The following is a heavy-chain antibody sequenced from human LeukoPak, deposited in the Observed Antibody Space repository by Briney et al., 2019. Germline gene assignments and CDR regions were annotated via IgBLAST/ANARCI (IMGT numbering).Heavy chain of an antibody. J-gene: IGHJ4*02. CDR2: MHYSGST. CDR3: ASTSITIFGVVDY. V-gene: IGHV4-39*07. D-gene: IGHD3-3*01. Sequence: SEPLSLTCSVSGGSITKNGYYWGWIRQSPETGLEWIGSMHYSGSTYYNPSLNSRVTISVDTSKNQFSLKLTSVTAADTAVYYCASTSITIFGVVDYWGQGTLVTVSS. CDR1: GGSITKNGYY.